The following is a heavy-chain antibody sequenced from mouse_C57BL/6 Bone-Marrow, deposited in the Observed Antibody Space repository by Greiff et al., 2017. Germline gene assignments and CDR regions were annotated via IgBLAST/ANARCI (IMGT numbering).Heavy chain of an antibody. D-gene: IGHD2-5*01. CDR2: IYPRSGNT. V-gene: IGHV1-81*01. Sequence: QVQLQQSGAELARPGASVKLSCKASGYTFTSYGISWVKQRTGQGLEWIGEIYPRSGNTYYNEKFKGKATLTADKSSITAYMELRSLTSEDSAVYFCAREGPYYSKDYWGQGTTLTVSS. CDR3: AREGPYYSKDY. J-gene: IGHJ2*01. CDR1: GYTFTSYG.